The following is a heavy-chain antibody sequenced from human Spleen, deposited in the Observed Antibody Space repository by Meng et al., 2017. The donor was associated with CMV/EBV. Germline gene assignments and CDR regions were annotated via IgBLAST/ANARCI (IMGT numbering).Heavy chain of an antibody. CDR2: ISYDGSSK. CDR1: GFTFSYYA. D-gene: IGHD1-1*01. J-gene: IGHJ4*02. Sequence: SCAASGFTFSYYAMHWVRQAPGKGLEWVAVISYDGSSKYYADSVKGRFTISRDNSKNTLYLQMNSLRAEDTSVYYCARDQRWNDDFDYWGQGTLVTVSS. CDR3: ARDQRWNDDFDY. V-gene: IGHV3-30-3*01.